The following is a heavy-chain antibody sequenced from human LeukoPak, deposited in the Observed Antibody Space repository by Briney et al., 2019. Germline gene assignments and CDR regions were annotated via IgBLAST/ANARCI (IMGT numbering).Heavy chain of an antibody. Sequence: GGSLRLSCAGSGFTFDDYAMHWVRQAPGKGLEWVSGISWNSGSIGYADSVKGRFTISRDNAKNSLYLQMNSLRAEDTALYYCAKARSPGLMSYMDVWGKGTTVTVSS. CDR2: ISWNSGSI. CDR3: AKARSPGLMSYMDV. J-gene: IGHJ6*03. CDR1: GFTFDDYA. V-gene: IGHV3-9*01.